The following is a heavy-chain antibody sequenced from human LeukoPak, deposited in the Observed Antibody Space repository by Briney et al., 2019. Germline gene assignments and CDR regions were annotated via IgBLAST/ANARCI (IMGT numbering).Heavy chain of an antibody. CDR1: GFTLTTYA. CDR2: INARGGTT. Sequence: GGSLRLSCAASGFTLTTYAMSWVRQAPGKGLEWVSSINARGGTTYYADSVKGRFTISKDSSKNTLFLQINYLRDEDAAVYYCAKGSWATFDYWGQGALVTVSS. V-gene: IGHV3-23*01. J-gene: IGHJ4*02. D-gene: IGHD6-13*01. CDR3: AKGSWATFDY.